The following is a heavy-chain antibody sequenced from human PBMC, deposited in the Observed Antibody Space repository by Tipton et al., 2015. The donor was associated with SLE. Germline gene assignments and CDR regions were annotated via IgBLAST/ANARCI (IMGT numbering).Heavy chain of an antibody. D-gene: IGHD3-22*01. V-gene: IGHV4-39*07. J-gene: IGHJ6*03. Sequence: LRLSCTVSGGSISSSSYYWGWIRQPPGKGLEWIGSIYYSGSTYYNPSLNSRVTISIDTSKNQFSLKLSSVTAADTAVYYCASGDSSGYYFTGYYMDVWGKGTTVTVSS. CDR2: IYYSGST. CDR3: ASGDSSGYYFTGYYMDV. CDR1: GGSISSSSYY.